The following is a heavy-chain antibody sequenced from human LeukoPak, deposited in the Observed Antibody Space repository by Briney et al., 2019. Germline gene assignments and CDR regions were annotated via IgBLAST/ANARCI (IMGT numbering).Heavy chain of an antibody. Sequence: PSETLSLTCAVYGGSFSGYYWSWIRQPPGKGLEWIGEINHSGSTNYNPSLKSRVTISVDTSKNQFSLKLSSVTAADTAVYYCASDDSSGYTTFDYWGQGTLVTVSS. CDR1: GGSFSGYY. CDR3: ASDDSSGYTTFDY. V-gene: IGHV4-34*01. CDR2: INHSGST. J-gene: IGHJ4*02. D-gene: IGHD3-22*01.